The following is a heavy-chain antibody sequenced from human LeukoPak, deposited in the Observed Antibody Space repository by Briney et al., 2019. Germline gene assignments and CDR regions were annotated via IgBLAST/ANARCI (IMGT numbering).Heavy chain of an antibody. D-gene: IGHD1-26*01. J-gene: IGHJ5*02. Sequence: AAVNVSCKASGYTFTGYYMHWVRQAPGQGLEGMGWINPNSGGTNYAQKFQGRVTMTRDTSISTAYMELSRLRSDDTAVYYCARQLRSFGFDPWGQGTLVTVSS. V-gene: IGHV1-2*02. CDR2: INPNSGGT. CDR3: ARQLRSFGFDP. CDR1: GYTFTGYY.